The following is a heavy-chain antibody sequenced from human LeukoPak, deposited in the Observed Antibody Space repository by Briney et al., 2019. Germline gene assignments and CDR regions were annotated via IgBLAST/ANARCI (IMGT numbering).Heavy chain of an antibody. CDR3: AKDRGYEVVFDP. J-gene: IGHJ5*02. Sequence: HPGGSLRLSCGASGINFNTYAMHWLRQAPGKGLEWVSLISGDGDRTSYADSVKGRFTISRDNDKNSLYLQMNSLRIEDTALYYWAKDRGYEVVFDPWGQGTLVAVSS. CDR1: GINFNTYA. D-gene: IGHD5-12*01. CDR2: ISGDGDRT. V-gene: IGHV3-43*02.